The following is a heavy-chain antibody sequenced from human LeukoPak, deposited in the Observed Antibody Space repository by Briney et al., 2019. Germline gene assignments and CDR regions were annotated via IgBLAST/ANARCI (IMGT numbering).Heavy chain of an antibody. Sequence: ASVKVSCKASGYTFTGYYMHWVRQAPGQGLEWMGWINPNSGGTNYAQKFQGRVTMTRDTSISTAYMDLSRLTSDDTAVYYCAREVGSIPNLKSWGQRTLVTVSS. J-gene: IGHJ5*02. CDR1: GYTFTGYY. V-gene: IGHV1-2*02. CDR3: AREVGSIPNLKS. CDR2: INPNSGGT. D-gene: IGHD1-26*01.